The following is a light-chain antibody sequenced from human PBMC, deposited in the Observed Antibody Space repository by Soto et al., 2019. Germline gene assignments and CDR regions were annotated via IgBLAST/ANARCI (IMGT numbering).Light chain of an antibody. CDR3: QQYYSHYHT. CDR1: QTVLHNS. CDR2: WAS. Sequence: DIVMTQSPDSLAVSLGERATINCKSSQTVLHNSLVWYQQKPGQPPKLLIYWASTRESGVPDRFSGSGSGTDFTLTINSLQAEDVAVYYCQQYYSHYHTFGQGTKLEIK. V-gene: IGKV4-1*01. J-gene: IGKJ2*01.